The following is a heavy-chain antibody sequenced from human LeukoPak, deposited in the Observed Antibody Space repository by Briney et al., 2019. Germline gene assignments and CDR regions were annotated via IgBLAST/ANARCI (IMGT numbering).Heavy chain of an antibody. J-gene: IGHJ4*02. CDR1: GGSISSGNYY. Sequence: PSETLSLTCTVYGGSISSGNYYWGWVRQPPGKGLEWIGSMYYSGSTYYNPSLKSRVTISVDTSKNQFSLKLRSVTAADTAVYYCARPHNWNYPYYFDYWGQGTLVTVSS. CDR2: MYYSGST. D-gene: IGHD1-7*01. CDR3: ARPHNWNYPYYFDY. V-gene: IGHV4-39*01.